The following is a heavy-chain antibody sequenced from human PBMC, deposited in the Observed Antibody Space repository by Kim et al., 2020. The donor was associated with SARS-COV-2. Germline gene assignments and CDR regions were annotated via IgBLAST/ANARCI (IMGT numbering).Heavy chain of an antibody. Sequence: LSLTCAASGFTFSSYWMSWVRQAPGKGLEWVANIKQDGSEKYYVDSVKGRFTISRDNAKNSLYLQMNSLRAEDTAVYYCARDRYSYGFAPLFDYWGQGTLVTVSS. J-gene: IGHJ4*02. V-gene: IGHV3-7*01. CDR2: IKQDGSEK. D-gene: IGHD5-18*01. CDR3: ARDRYSYGFAPLFDY. CDR1: GFTFSSYW.